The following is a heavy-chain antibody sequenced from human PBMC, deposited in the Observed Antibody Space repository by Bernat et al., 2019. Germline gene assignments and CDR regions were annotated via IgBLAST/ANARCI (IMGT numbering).Heavy chain of an antibody. CDR3: ARDQETYDYIWGSCRFGDAFDI. CDR2: ISSSGSTI. V-gene: IGHV3-11*01. D-gene: IGHD3-16*02. J-gene: IGHJ3*02. CDR1: GFTFSDYY. Sequence: QVQLVESGGGLVKPGGSLRLSCAASGFTFSDYYMSWIRQAPGKGLEWVSYISSSGSTIYYADSVKGRFTISRDNAKNSLYLQMNSLRAEDTAVYYCARDQETYDYIWGSCRFGDAFDIWGQGTMVTVSS.